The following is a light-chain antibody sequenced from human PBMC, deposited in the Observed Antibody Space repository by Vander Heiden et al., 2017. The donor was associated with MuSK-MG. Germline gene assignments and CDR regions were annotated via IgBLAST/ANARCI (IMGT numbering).Light chain of an antibody. J-gene: IGKJ4*01. CDR1: QNVNSH. Sequence: EIVLTQSPATLSLSPGERATLSCRASQNVNSHLAWYQHKPGQAPRLLIYDAFNRATGIPARFSGSGSGTDFTLTISSLEPEDFAVYYCQQRSNWPLTFGGGTKVEIK. V-gene: IGKV3-11*01. CDR3: QQRSNWPLT. CDR2: DAF.